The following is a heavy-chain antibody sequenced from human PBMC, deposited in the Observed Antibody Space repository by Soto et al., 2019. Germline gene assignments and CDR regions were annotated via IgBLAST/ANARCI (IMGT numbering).Heavy chain of an antibody. V-gene: IGHV3-21*01. Sequence: GGSLRLSCVASAFTFNNFPMHWVRQAPGKGLQWLASITTTSTYKYYADSVKGRFSISRDNAKNSLYLELTNLRSEDTAVYYCAREKCSSTSCNNGMDVWGLGTTVTVSS. CDR3: AREKCSSTSCNNGMDV. D-gene: IGHD2-2*01. CDR1: AFTFNNFP. CDR2: ITTTSTYK. J-gene: IGHJ6*02.